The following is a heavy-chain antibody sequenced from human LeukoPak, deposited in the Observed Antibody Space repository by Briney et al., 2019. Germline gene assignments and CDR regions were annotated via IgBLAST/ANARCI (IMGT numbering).Heavy chain of an antibody. CDR2: IKSKTDGGTT. CDR3: TTDYSSGSYHYFNY. D-gene: IGHD3-10*01. CDR1: GFTFSNAW. J-gene: IGHJ4*02. Sequence: KSGGSLRLSCAASGFTFSNAWMSWVRQAPGKGLEWVGRIKSKTDGGTTDYAAPVKGRFAISRGDSKNTLYLQMNSLKTEDTAVYYCTTDYSSGSYHYFNYWGQGTLVTVSS. V-gene: IGHV3-15*01.